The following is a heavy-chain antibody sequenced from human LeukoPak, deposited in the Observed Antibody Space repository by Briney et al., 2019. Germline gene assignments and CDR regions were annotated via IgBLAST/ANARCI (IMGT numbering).Heavy chain of an antibody. J-gene: IGHJ4*02. CDR3: ARGLGARWVW. D-gene: IGHD3-16*01. Sequence: SETLSLTCAVYGGSFSGYYWSWIRQPPGKGLEWIGEINHSGSTNYNPSLKSRVTISVDTSKNQFSLKLSSVTAADTAVYYCARGLGARWVWWGQGTLVTVSS. V-gene: IGHV4-34*01. CDR1: GGSFSGYY. CDR2: INHSGST.